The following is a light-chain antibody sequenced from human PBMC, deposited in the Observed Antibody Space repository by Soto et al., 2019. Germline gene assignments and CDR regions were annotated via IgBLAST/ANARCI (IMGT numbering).Light chain of an antibody. J-gene: IGKJ2*01. CDR2: GAS. CDR3: QQYNNWPPYT. CDR1: QSVSSN. Sequence: EIVMTQSPATLSVSPGERATLSCRASQSVSSNLAWYQQKPGQAPRLLIYGASTRATGIPARFSGSGSGTEFTLTLSSLQSEDFAVYYCQQYNNWPPYTFGQGTKLEIK. V-gene: IGKV3-15*01.